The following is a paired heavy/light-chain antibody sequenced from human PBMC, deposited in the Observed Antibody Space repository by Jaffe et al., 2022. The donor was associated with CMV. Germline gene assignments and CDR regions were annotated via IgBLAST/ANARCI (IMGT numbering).Light chain of an antibody. CDR2: GAS. CDR3: QRANNFPPR. V-gene: IGKV1-12*01. Sequence: DIQMTQSPSSVSASVGDRVTITCRASQNISSWLAWYQQKPGKAPKLLIYGASTLQSGVPSRFSGSGSATDFTLTISSLQPEDFASYYCQRANNFPPRFGQGTKV. J-gene: IGKJ1*01. CDR1: QNISSW.
Heavy chain of an antibody. J-gene: IGHJ4*02. CDR3: ARHNLGDYRWIYYFDS. V-gene: IGHV4-59*08. CDR2: ISYIGST. Sequence: QVQLQESGPGLVKPSETLSLTCTVSGVSISDYYWSWIRQSPGKGLEWIGYISYIGSTNYNPSLKSRVTISVDTSKNQCSLKLSSVTAADTAVYYCARHNLGDYRWIYYFDSWGQGALVTVSS. CDR1: GVSISDYY. D-gene: IGHD4-17*01.